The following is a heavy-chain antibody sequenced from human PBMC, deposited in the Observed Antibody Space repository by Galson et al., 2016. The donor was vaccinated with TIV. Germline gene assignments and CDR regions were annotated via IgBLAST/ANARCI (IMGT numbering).Heavy chain of an antibody. CDR3: TTELGYCSGGYCYYFDY. Sequence: SLRLSCAASGFIFSNAWMSWVRQAPGKGLEWVGRIKSNFDGGTTDYAEPVTGRFTISRHDSKNTLFLQMNRLKPEDTAVYYCTTELGYCSGGYCYYFDYWGQGTLVTVSS. CDR1: GFIFSNAW. CDR2: IKSNFDGGTT. D-gene: IGHD2-15*01. J-gene: IGHJ4*02. V-gene: IGHV3-15*01.